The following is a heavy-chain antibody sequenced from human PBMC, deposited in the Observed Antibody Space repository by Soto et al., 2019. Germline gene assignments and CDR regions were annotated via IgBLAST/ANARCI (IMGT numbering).Heavy chain of an antibody. Sequence: QVQLVESGGGVVQPGRSLRLSCAASGFTFSSYAMHWVRQAPGKGLEWVAVISYDGSNKYYADSVEGRFTISRDNSKNTLYLQMNSLRSEDTAVYYCARGSSIAAPGYYYGMDVWGQGTTVTVSS. CDR2: ISYDGSNK. CDR3: ARGSSIAAPGYYYGMDV. CDR1: GFTFSSYA. D-gene: IGHD6-6*01. V-gene: IGHV3-30-3*01. J-gene: IGHJ6*02.